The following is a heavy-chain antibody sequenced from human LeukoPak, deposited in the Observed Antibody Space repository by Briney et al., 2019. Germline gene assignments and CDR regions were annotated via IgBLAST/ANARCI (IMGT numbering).Heavy chain of an antibody. CDR3: ARVRLLWFGELLSYLDY. D-gene: IGHD3-10*01. V-gene: IGHV4-34*01. Sequence: SETLSLTCAVYGGSFSGYYWSWIRQPPGKGLEWIGEINHSGSTNYNPSLKSRVTISVDTSKNQFSLKLSSVTAADTAVYYCARVRLLWFGELLSYLDYWGQGTLVTVSS. CDR2: INHSGST. J-gene: IGHJ4*02. CDR1: GGSFSGYY.